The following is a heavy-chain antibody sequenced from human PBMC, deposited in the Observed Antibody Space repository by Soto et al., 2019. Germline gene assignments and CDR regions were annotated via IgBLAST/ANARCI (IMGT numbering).Heavy chain of an antibody. D-gene: IGHD6-6*01. Sequence: SVKVSCKASGGTFSSYTISWVRQAPGQGLEWMGRIIPILHMANYAQKFQDRVTITADKSTSTAYMNLSSLRSEDTAVYYCARDRASISAGGAFDIWGQGTMVTVSS. V-gene: IGHV1-69*04. CDR3: ARDRASISAGGAFDI. CDR2: IIPILHMA. J-gene: IGHJ3*02. CDR1: GGTFSSYT.